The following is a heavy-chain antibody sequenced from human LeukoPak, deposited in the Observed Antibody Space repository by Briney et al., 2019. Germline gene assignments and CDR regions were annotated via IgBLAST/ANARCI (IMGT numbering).Heavy chain of an antibody. Sequence: GGSLRLSCAASGFTFSGSDMHWVRQAPGKGLKWVAVIWHDGSIESYADSVKGRFTVSRDNSKTTLYLQMKSLRAEDTAVYYCATGPLNDYGMGDWGQGTTVTVSS. CDR3: ATGPLNDYGMGD. CDR2: IWHDGSIE. CDR1: GFTFSGSD. V-gene: IGHV3-33*03. J-gene: IGHJ6*02.